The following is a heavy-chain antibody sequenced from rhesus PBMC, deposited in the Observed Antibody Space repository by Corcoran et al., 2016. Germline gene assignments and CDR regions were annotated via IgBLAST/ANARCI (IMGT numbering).Heavy chain of an antibody. CDR1: GYSFTSDW. D-gene: IGHD7-45*01. J-gene: IGHJ2*01. Sequence: EVQLVQSGAEVKRPGESLKMSCKTSGYSFTSDWIIWVRQMPGKGLEWMGAIDPSDSDTRHSPSFQGQVNISSDKSISTTYLQWSSLKASDSATDYCAKASGDLRYFDLWGPGTPITISS. CDR3: AKASGDLRYFDL. V-gene: IGHV5-2*01. CDR2: IDPSDSDT.